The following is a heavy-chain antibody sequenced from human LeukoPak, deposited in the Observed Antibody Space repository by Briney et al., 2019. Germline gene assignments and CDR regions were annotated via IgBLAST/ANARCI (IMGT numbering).Heavy chain of an antibody. CDR3: ARSYSGYDS. J-gene: IGHJ5*02. Sequence: SETLSLTCTVSGGSIRSYYWSWIRQPPGKGLEWIAYIYYSGSTNYNPSLKSRVTISVDTSKNQFSLKLSSVTAADTAVYYCARSYSGYDSWGQGTLVTVSS. V-gene: IGHV4-59*01. D-gene: IGHD5-12*01. CDR1: GGSIRSYY. CDR2: IYYSGST.